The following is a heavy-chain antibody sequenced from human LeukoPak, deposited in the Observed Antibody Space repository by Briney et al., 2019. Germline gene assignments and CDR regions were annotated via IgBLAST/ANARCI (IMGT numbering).Heavy chain of an antibody. V-gene: IGHV1-24*01. J-gene: IGHJ4*02. Sequence: ASVKVSCKASGYTFTSYDINWVRQAPGKGLEWMGGFDPDHGNIIYAQKFKGRVTMTEDTSTDTAYMELSSLRSEDTAVYYCATDLRWGQGTLVTVSP. CDR3: ATDLR. CDR2: FDPDHGNI. CDR1: GYTFTSYD.